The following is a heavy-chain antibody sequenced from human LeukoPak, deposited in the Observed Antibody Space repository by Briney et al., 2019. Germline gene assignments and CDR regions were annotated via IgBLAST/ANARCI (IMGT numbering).Heavy chain of an antibody. CDR1: GFTFSNYW. D-gene: IGHD3-22*01. CDR3: VRSAFHAGSGNYYDY. J-gene: IGHJ4*02. CDR2: IDNAGNIT. Sequence: QPGGSLRLSCAASGFTFSNYWIHWVRQAPGKGLVWVSRIDNAGNITTYADSVKGRFTISRDNAENTLYLQMNSLRVEDTAVYYCVRSAFHAGSGNYYDYWGQGTLVTVSS. V-gene: IGHV3-74*03.